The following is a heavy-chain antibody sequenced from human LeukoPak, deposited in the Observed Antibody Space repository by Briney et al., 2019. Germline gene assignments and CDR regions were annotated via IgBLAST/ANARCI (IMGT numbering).Heavy chain of an antibody. Sequence: GGSLRLSCAASGFTFSSYAMHWVRQAPGKGLEWVAVISYDGSNKYYADSVKGRFTISRDNSKNTLYLQMNSLRAEDTAVYYCARDGGGSGWYSGRFYWGQGTLVTVSS. J-gene: IGHJ4*02. CDR1: GFTFSSYA. V-gene: IGHV3-30-3*01. CDR2: ISYDGSNK. CDR3: ARDGGGSGWYSGRFY. D-gene: IGHD6-19*01.